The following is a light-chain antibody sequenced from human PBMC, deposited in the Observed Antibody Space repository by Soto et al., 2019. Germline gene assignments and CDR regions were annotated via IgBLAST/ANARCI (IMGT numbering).Light chain of an antibody. Sequence: DIQMTQSPSSLSASVGDRVTITCRASQSITSYLNWYQQKPGKAPKLLIYAASSLQSGVPSRFSGSGSVTDFTLTISSLPPEDFATYYWQQRYSTLGLTFGGGTKVEIE. J-gene: IGKJ4*01. CDR3: QQRYSTLGLT. V-gene: IGKV1-39*01. CDR1: QSITSY. CDR2: AAS.